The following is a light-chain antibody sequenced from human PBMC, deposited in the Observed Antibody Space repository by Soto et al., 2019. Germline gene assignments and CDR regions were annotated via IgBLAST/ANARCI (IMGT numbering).Light chain of an antibody. V-gene: IGKV3-11*01. CDR3: QQYNNWPT. CDR2: EAS. J-gene: IGKJ2*01. CDR1: QSVSTY. Sequence: EVVLTQSPATMSLYPGEGATLSCRASQSVSTYLAWYQQKPGQAPRLLIFEASKRATGIPDRISGSGSGTDFTLTISSLEPEDFAVYYCQQYNNWPTFGQGTKLEIK.